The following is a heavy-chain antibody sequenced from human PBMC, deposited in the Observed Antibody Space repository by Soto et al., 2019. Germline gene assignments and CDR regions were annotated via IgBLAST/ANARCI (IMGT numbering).Heavy chain of an antibody. J-gene: IGHJ4*02. D-gene: IGHD5-18*01. Sequence: GGSLRLSCAASGFTFSSYGMHWVRQAPGKGLEWVAVISYDGSNKYYADSVKGRFTISRDNSKNTLYLQMNSLRAEDTAVYYCAKEGYSYGYPFLDYFDYWGQGTLVTVSS. CDR1: GFTFSSYG. CDR2: ISYDGSNK. CDR3: AKEGYSYGYPFLDYFDY. V-gene: IGHV3-30*18.